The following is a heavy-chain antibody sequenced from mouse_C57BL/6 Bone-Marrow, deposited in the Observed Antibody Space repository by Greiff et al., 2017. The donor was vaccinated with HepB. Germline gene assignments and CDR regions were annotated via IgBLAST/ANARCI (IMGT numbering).Heavy chain of an antibody. D-gene: IGHD1-1*01. J-gene: IGHJ4*01. CDR2: IDPETGGT. V-gene: IGHV1-15*01. Sequence: QVQLQQSGAELVRPGASVTLSCKASGYTFTDYEMHWVKQTPVHGLEWIGAIDPETGGTAYKQKFKGKAILTADKSSSTAYMELRSLTSEDSAVYYCFYGGDAMDYWGQGTSVTVSS. CDR3: FYGGDAMDY. CDR1: GYTFTDYE.